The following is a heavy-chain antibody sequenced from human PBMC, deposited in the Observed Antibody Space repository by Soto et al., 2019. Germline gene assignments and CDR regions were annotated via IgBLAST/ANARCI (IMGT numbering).Heavy chain of an antibody. CDR1: GFTFSSYG. Sequence: QVQLVESGGGVVQPGRSLRLSCAASGFTFSSYGMHWVRQAPGKGLEWVAVISYDGSNKYYADSVKGRFTISRDNSKNTLYLQMNSLRAEDTAVYYCAKDGPAFDYWGQGTLVTVSS. CDR3: AKDGPAFDY. D-gene: IGHD2-15*01. CDR2: ISYDGSNK. V-gene: IGHV3-30*18. J-gene: IGHJ4*02.